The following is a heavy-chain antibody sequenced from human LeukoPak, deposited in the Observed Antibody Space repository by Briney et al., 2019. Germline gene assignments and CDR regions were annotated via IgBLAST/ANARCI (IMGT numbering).Heavy chain of an antibody. CDR3: ARDASSTSFYGMDV. CDR2: IYHSGST. Sequence: SETLSLTCAVSGGSIKSNNWWSWVRPPPGKGLEWIGEIYHSGSTNYNPSLESRVTVSVDKSKNQFSLDLSSVTAADTAVYYCARDASSTSFYGMDVWGQGTTVTVSS. J-gene: IGHJ6*02. CDR1: GGSIKSNNW. V-gene: IGHV4-4*02. D-gene: IGHD2-2*01.